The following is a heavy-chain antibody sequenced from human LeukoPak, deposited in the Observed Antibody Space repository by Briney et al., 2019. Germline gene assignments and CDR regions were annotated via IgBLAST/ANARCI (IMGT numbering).Heavy chain of an antibody. CDR1: RFAFSNYG. CDR2: ISGSGGST. Sequence: GGSLRLSCAVSRFAFSNYGMSWVRQAPGKGLEWVSAISGSGGSTYYADSVKGRFTISRDNAKNSLYLQMNSLRVEDTAVYYCATTPYYHDSSAHYPGIGEWGQGTLVTVSS. D-gene: IGHD3-22*01. V-gene: IGHV3-23*01. J-gene: IGHJ4*02. CDR3: ATTPYYHDSSAHYPGIGE.